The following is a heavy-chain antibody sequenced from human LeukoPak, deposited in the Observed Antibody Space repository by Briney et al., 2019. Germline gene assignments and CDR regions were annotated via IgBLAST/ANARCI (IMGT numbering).Heavy chain of an antibody. D-gene: IGHD3-22*01. Sequence: SVKVSCKASGGTFSSYAISWVRQAPGQGLEWMGGIIPIFGTANYAQKFQGRVTITADESTSTAYMELSSLRSEDTAVYYCARVRLMHYYDSSGYYWSYWGQGTLVTVSS. J-gene: IGHJ4*02. CDR3: ARVRLMHYYDSSGYYWSY. V-gene: IGHV1-69*13. CDR2: IIPIFGTA. CDR1: GGTFSSYA.